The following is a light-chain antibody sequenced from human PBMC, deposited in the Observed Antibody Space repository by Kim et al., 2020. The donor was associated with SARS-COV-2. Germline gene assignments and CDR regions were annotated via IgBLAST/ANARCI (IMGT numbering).Light chain of an antibody. J-gene: IGKJ1*01. Sequence: EIVVTQSPVTLSVSPGERATLSCRASQAVSTNLAWYHHKPGQAPRLLISGASTRATGIPARFSGGGSGAEFTLSISSLQSEDFGVYYCQQYHAWPPTFGQGTKVDIK. CDR2: GAS. V-gene: IGKV3D-15*01. CDR1: QAVSTN. CDR3: QQYHAWPPT.